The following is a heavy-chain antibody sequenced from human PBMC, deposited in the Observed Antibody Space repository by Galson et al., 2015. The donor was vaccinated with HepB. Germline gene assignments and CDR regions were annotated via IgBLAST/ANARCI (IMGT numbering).Heavy chain of an antibody. Sequence: SLTCSVSGVSVSSGGHFWNWVRQRPGKDLEWIGYIYDTGSTNYNPSLRSRATISLDTPNNHISLKLTSVSSADTAVYYCARGHTIYGVMWRYLASWGQGLLVTVSS. CDR1: GVSVSSGGHF. CDR2: IYDTGST. J-gene: IGHJ4*02. D-gene: IGHD3-3*01. V-gene: IGHV4-31*03. CDR3: ARGHTIYGVMWRYLAS.